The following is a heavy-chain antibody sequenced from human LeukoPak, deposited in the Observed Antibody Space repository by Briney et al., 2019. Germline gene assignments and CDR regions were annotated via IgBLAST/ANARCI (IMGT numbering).Heavy chain of an antibody. J-gene: IGHJ3*01. CDR1: GFTFSSYS. D-gene: IGHD3-22*01. CDR3: ARENPLPVVVITNPGDAFDF. Sequence: NPGGSLRLSCAASGFTFSSYSMNWVRQAPGKGLEWVSSISSSSSYIHYADSVKGRFTISRDNAKNSLYLQMNSLRAEDTAVYYCARENPLPVVVITNPGDAFDFWGQGTMVTVSS. CDR2: ISSSSSYI. V-gene: IGHV3-21*01.